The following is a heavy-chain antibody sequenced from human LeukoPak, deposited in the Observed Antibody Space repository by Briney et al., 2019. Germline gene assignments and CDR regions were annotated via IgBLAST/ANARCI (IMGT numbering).Heavy chain of an antibody. D-gene: IGHD6-19*01. J-gene: IGHJ5*02. CDR3: ATLTGIAVAGLREENWFDP. CDR1: GFAFSSYE. CDR2: ISSSGSTI. V-gene: IGHV3-48*03. Sequence: GGSLRLSCAASGFAFSSYEMNWVRQAPGKGLEWVSYISSSGSTIYYADSVKGRFTISRDNAKNSLYLQMNSLRAEDTAVYYCATLTGIAVAGLREENWFDPWGQGTLVTVSS.